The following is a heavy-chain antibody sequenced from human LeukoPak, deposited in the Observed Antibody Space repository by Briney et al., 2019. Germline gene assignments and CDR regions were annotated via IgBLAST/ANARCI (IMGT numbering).Heavy chain of an antibody. D-gene: IGHD6-13*01. CDR2: ISAYNGNT. Sequence: GASVKVSCKASGYTFTSYGISWVRQAPGQGLEWMGWISAYNGNTNYAQKFQGRVTMTRDTSISTAYMELSRLRSDDTAVYYCARGLRTRAAPPVYWGQGTLVTVSS. V-gene: IGHV1-18*01. CDR3: ARGLRTRAAPPVY. CDR1: GYTFTSYG. J-gene: IGHJ4*02.